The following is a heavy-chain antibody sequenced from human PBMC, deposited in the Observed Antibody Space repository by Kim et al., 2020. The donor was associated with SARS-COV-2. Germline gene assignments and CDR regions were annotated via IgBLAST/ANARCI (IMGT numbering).Heavy chain of an antibody. CDR1: GGTFSSYA. J-gene: IGHJ4*02. Sequence: SVKVSCKASGGTFSSYAISWVRQAPGQGLEWMGGIIPIFGTANYAQKFEGRVTITADESTSTASMELSSLRSEDTAGDYRARDFFAGGNSFFFDYWGQG. D-gene: IGHD2-21*02. CDR3: ARDFFAGGNSFFFDY. V-gene: IGHV1-69*13. CDR2: IIPIFGTA.